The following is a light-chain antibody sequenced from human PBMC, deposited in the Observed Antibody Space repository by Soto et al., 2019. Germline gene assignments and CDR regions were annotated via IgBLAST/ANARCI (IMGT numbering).Light chain of an antibody. CDR1: QSVTSRH. J-gene: IGKJ2*01. CDR2: GAT. CDR3: QQYNNSPEYT. V-gene: IGKV3-20*01. Sequence: EIVLTQSPGTLSLSPGERATLSCKASQSVTSRHLAWYQQKPGQAPRLLIYGATSRATGIPDRFSGSGSGTDFTLTISRLEPEDVAVYFCQQYNNSPEYTFGQGTKLEIK.